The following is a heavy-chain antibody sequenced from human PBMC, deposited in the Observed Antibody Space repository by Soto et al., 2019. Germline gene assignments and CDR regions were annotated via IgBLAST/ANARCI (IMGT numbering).Heavy chain of an antibody. CDR3: ARDKITGLFDY. J-gene: IGHJ4*02. D-gene: IGHD2-8*02. CDR2: INHSGST. V-gene: IGHV4-34*01. Sequence: QVQLQQWGAGLLKPSETLSLTCAVYGGSFSGYYWTWIRQPPGTGLEWIGEINHSGSTNYNPSLKSRGTISVDTSKNQFSPKLTSVTAADTAVYYCARDKITGLFDYWGQGTLVTVSS. CDR1: GGSFSGYY.